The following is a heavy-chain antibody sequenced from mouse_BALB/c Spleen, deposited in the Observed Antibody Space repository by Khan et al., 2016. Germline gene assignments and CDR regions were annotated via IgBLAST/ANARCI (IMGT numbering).Heavy chain of an antibody. J-gene: IGHJ3*01. CDR3: ARGAY. V-gene: IGHV1-9*01. CDR1: GYTFSRYW. Sequence: QVQLQQSGAELMKPGASVKISCKATGYTFSRYWIERVKERPGHGLAGIGEILPGTGSTNYNEKLKGQATFTAETSSNTAYIQLSSLTSEDSAVYYCARGAYWGQGTLVTVSA. CDR2: ILPGTGST.